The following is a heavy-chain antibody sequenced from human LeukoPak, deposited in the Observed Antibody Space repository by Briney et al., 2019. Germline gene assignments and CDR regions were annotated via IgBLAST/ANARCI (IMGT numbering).Heavy chain of an antibody. D-gene: IGHD3-22*01. Sequence: PGGSLRLSCAASGFTFSSYGMHWVRQAPGKGLEWVAVISYDGSNKYYADSEKGRFTISRDNSKNTLYLQMNSLRAEDTAVYYCAKDLHYHDSRLIDYWGQGTLVTVSS. CDR1: GFTFSSYG. CDR3: AKDLHYHDSRLIDY. J-gene: IGHJ4*02. V-gene: IGHV3-30*18. CDR2: ISYDGSNK.